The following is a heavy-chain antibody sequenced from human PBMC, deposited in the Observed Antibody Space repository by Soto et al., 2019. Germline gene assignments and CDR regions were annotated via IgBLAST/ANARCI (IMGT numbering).Heavy chain of an antibody. J-gene: IGHJ4*02. CDR2: IYHSGST. CDR1: DGSIRNHNW. V-gene: IGHV4-4*02. D-gene: IGHD4-17*01. Sequence: SETLSLTCAVSDGSIRNHNWWSWVRQPPGKGLEWIGDIYHSGSTNSNPSLKSRVTISVDKSKNQFSLTLNSVTAADTAVYYCARNPTVTTPNYFDYWGQGTLATV. CDR3: ARNPTVTTPNYFDY.